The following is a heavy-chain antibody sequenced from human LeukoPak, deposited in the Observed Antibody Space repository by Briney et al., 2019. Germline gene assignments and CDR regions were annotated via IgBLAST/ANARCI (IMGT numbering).Heavy chain of an antibody. CDR3: ARLGVLMVYLN. CDR2: IYPGDSDT. Sequence: GESLKISCKGSGYSFTSYGIGWVRQMPGKGLEWMGIIYPGDSDTRYSPSFQGQVTISADKSISAAYLQCSRLKASDTAMYYCARLGVLMVYLNWGQGTLVTVSS. CDR1: GYSFTSYG. J-gene: IGHJ4*02. D-gene: IGHD2-8*01. V-gene: IGHV5-51*01.